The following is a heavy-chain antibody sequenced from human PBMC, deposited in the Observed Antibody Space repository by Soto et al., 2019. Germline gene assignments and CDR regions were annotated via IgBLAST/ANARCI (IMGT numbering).Heavy chain of an antibody. Sequence: PGGSLRLSCAASGFTFSSHWVHWVRQAPGKGLVWVSRINGDGSSTSYADSVKGRFTISRDNAKNTQYLQMNSLRAEDTAVYYCARNSGTATYYFDYWGQGALVTVSS. CDR2: INGDGSST. CDR1: GFTFSSHW. V-gene: IGHV3-74*01. CDR3: ARNSGTATYYFDY. J-gene: IGHJ4*02. D-gene: IGHD1-26*01.